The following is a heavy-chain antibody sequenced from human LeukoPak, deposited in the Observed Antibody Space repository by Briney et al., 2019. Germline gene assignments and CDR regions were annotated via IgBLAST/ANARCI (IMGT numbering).Heavy chain of an antibody. D-gene: IGHD3-10*01. CDR3: AHYGPGSYYGVDAFDI. Sequence: GGSLRLSCAASGFTFSSYSMNWVRQAPGKGLEWVSYISSSSSTIYYADSVKGRFTISRDNAKNSLYLQMNSLRAEDTAVYYCAHYGPGSYYGVDAFDIWGQGTMVTVSS. CDR2: ISSSSSTI. V-gene: IGHV3-48*01. J-gene: IGHJ3*02. CDR1: GFTFSSYS.